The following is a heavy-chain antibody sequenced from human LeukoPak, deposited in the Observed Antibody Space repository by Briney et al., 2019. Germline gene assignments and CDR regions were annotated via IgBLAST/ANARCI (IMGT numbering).Heavy chain of an antibody. J-gene: IGHJ4*02. Sequence: SETLSLTCAVYGGSFSGYYWSWIHQPPGKGLEWIGEINHSGSTPYNPSLKSRVTISIDTSKNQFSLKLNSVTAADTALYYCAREDVGGRFDFWGPGTLVTVSS. CDR1: GGSFSGYY. D-gene: IGHD4-23*01. V-gene: IGHV4-34*01. CDR3: AREDVGGRFDF. CDR2: INHSGST.